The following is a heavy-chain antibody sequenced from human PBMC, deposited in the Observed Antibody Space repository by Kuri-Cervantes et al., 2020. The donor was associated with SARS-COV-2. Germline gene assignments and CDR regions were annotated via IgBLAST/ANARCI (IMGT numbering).Heavy chain of an antibody. D-gene: IGHD6-6*01. CDR1: GGSISSGDYY. CDR3: ARVARLVSYYFDY. CDR2: IYHSGST. J-gene: IGHJ4*02. V-gene: IGHV4-39*07. Sequence: ESLKISCTVSGGSISSGDYYWSWIRQPPGKGLEWIGSIYHSGSTYYNPSLKSRVTISVDTSKNQFSLKLSSVTAADTAVYYCARVARLVSYYFDYWGQGTLVTVSS.